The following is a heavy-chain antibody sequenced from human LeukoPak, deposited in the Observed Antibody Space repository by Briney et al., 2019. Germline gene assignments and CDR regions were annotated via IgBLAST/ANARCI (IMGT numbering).Heavy chain of an antibody. Sequence: GGSLRLSCGASGFTFRRFGMHWVRQAPGKGLEWVAFIQDDGSPKYYAGSVKGRFSTSRDNSKNTVYLQMNSLRAEDTALYYCARDYGSRSYGLDYWGQGTLVTVSS. CDR1: GFTFRRFG. CDR2: IQDDGSPK. J-gene: IGHJ4*02. V-gene: IGHV3-30*02. CDR3: ARDYGSRSYGLDY. D-gene: IGHD3-10*01.